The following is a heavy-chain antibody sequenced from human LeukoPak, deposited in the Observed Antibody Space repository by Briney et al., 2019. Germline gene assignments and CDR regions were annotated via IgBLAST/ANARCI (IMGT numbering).Heavy chain of an antibody. V-gene: IGHV1-69*13. J-gene: IGHJ6*02. CDR2: ITPIFGTA. CDR3: ARVPSTYYYYYGMDV. D-gene: IGHD2-2*01. Sequence: ASVKVSCKASGGTFSSYAISWVRQAPGQGLEWMGGITPIFGTANYAQKFQGRVTITADESTSTAYMELSSLRSEDTAVYYCARVPSTYYYYYGMDVWGQGTTVTVSS. CDR1: GGTFSSYA.